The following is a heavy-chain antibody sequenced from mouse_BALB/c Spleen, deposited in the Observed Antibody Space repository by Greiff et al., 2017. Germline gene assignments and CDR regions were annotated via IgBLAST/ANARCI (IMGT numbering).Heavy chain of an antibody. D-gene: IGHD2-4*01. CDR3: ARGGDYESYYAMDY. Sequence: EVQLVESGGGLVKPGGSLKLSCAASGFTFSSYAMSWVRQSPEKRLEWVAEISSGGSYTYYPDTVTGRFTISRDNAKNTLYLEMSSLRSEDTAMYYCARGGDYESYYAMDYWGQGTSVTVSS. V-gene: IGHV5-9-4*01. CDR2: ISSGGSYT. J-gene: IGHJ4*01. CDR1: GFTFSSYA.